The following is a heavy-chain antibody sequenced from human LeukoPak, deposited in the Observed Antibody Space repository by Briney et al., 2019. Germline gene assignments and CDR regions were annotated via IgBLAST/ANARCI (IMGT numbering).Heavy chain of an antibody. CDR1: GGSFSGYY. J-gene: IGHJ4*02. D-gene: IGHD6-13*01. Sequence: SETLSLTCAVYGGSFSGYYWSWIRQPPGKGLEWIGEISHSGSTNYNPSLMRRVTISVDTSKNQFSLKLTSVTAADTAVYYCARTAAAAQDYWGQGTLVTVSS. CDR3: ARTAAAAQDY. V-gene: IGHV4-34*01. CDR2: ISHSGST.